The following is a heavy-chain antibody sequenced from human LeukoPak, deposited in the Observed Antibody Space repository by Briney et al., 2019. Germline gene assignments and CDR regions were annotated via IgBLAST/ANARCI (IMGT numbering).Heavy chain of an antibody. CDR3: ARGHVDIVATIESMNWFDP. J-gene: IGHJ5*02. Sequence: GASVKVSCKASGYTFTSYDINWVRQATGQGLEWMGWMNPNSGNTGYAQKFQGRVTMTRNTSISTAYMELSSLRSEDTAVYYCARGHVDIVATIESMNWFDPWGQGTLVTVSS. V-gene: IGHV1-8*01. CDR1: GYTFTSYD. D-gene: IGHD5-12*01. CDR2: MNPNSGNT.